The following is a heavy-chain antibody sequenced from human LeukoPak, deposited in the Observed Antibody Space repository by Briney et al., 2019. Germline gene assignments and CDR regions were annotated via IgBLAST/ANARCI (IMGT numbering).Heavy chain of an antibody. J-gene: IGHJ4*02. CDR2: INWNGGRT. CDR3: ASSGYYGGLDY. Sequence: GGSLRLSCAASGFTFDDYDMNWVRQGPGKGLEWVSRINWNGGRTGYADSVKGRFTISRDNAKNSLYLQMNSLRAEDTALYYCASSGYYGGLDYWGQGTLVTVSS. D-gene: IGHD3-22*01. CDR1: GFTFDDYD. V-gene: IGHV3-20*04.